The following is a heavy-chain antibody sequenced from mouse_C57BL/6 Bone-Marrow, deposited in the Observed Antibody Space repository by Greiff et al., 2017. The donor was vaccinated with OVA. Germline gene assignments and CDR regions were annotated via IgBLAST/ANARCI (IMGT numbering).Heavy chain of an antibody. D-gene: IGHD2-3*01. Sequence: EVTVVESGEGLVKPGGSLKLSCAASGFTFSSYAMSWVRQTPEKRLEWVAYISSGGDYIYYADTVKGRFTISRDNARNTLYLQMSSLKSEDTAMYYCTRDHGYYDYFDYWGQGTTLTVSS. CDR2: ISSGGDYI. V-gene: IGHV5-9-1*02. CDR1: GFTFSSYA. J-gene: IGHJ2*01. CDR3: TRDHGYYDYFDY.